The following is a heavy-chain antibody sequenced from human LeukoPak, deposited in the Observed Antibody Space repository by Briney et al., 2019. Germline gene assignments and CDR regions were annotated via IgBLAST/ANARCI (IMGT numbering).Heavy chain of an antibody. CDR1: GFTFSSYE. D-gene: IGHD5-12*01. CDR3: ARPYTAYAFDY. Sequence: GGSLRLSCAASGFTFSSYEMNWVRQAPGKGGEGISYISRRGSTIFYADSVKGRFTISRDNAKNSLYLQMNSLRAEDTAVYYCARPYTAYAFDYWGQGTLVTVSS. CDR2: ISRRGSTI. V-gene: IGHV3-48*03. J-gene: IGHJ4*02.